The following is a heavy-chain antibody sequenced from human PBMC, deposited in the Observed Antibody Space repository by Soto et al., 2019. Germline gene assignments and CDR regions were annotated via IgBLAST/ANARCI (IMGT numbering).Heavy chain of an antibody. Sequence: ASVKVSCKASGYTFTSYGISWVRQAPGQGLEWMGWISAYNGNTNYAQKLQGRVTMTTDTSTSTAYMELRSLRSDDTAVYYCARASWSGRYYGDAFDIWGQGTMVTVSS. V-gene: IGHV1-18*04. D-gene: IGHD1-26*01. CDR1: GYTFTSYG. CDR2: ISAYNGNT. J-gene: IGHJ3*02. CDR3: ARASWSGRYYGDAFDI.